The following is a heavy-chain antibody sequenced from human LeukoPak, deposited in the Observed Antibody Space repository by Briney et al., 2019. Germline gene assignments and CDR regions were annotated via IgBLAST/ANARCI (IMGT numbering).Heavy chain of an antibody. CDR3: ARVSPGYLYYMDI. Sequence: PSETLSLTRTVSGGSISGLYWSWIRQPAGKGREGVGRIYASGTANYNPSLQSRVIMSADRSKNQFSLELKSVTAADTAVYYCARVSPGYLYYMDIWGQGTTVTVSS. V-gene: IGHV4-4*07. CDR1: GGSISGLY. J-gene: IGHJ6*03. D-gene: IGHD3-9*01. CDR2: IYASGTA.